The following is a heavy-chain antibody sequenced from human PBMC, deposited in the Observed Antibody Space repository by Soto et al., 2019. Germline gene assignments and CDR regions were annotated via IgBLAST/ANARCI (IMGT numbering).Heavy chain of an antibody. CDR2: IKPDGSES. D-gene: IGHD2-15*01. CDR1: GFTFSRHY. J-gene: IGHJ4*02. V-gene: IGHV3-7*01. Sequence: EVQLAESGGGLVQPGGSLRLSCVASGFTFSRHYMTWVRQAPGKGLESVAKIKPDGSESYYVDSVRGRFTFSRDNAKNSISLQMTSLRDEDTAGYYCAIEEWWRVEFWGQGTLVTVSS. CDR3: AIEEWWRVEF.